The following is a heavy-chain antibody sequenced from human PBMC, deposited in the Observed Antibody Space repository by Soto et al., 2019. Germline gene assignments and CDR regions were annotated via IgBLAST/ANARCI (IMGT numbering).Heavy chain of an antibody. CDR3: ARDRGSYALDY. Sequence: QVQLVQSGAEVKKPGASVKVSCKASGYTFTSYGISWVRQAPGQGLEWMGWISAYNGNTNYAQKLQGRVTMTTDTATGTAYMELRRLRSDDTAVYYCARDRGSYALDYWGQGTLVTVSS. J-gene: IGHJ4*02. V-gene: IGHV1-18*01. CDR1: GYTFTSYG. CDR2: ISAYNGNT. D-gene: IGHD1-26*01.